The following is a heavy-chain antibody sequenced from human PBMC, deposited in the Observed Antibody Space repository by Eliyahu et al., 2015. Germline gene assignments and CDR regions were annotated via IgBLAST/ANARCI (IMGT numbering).Heavy chain of an antibody. CDR1: GFTFXLYX. CDR3: TRGVGMTVAGTNDY. V-gene: IGHV3-74*03. D-gene: IGHD6-19*01. CDR2: INTAGSST. J-gene: IGHJ4*02. Sequence: EVQLVESGGGLVQPGGSLRLSXAASGFTFXLYXMHXGRQAPGKGLVWVSRINTAGSSTTYADSVKGRFTISRDNAKNMMYLQMNSLRAEDTAVYYCTRGVGMTVAGTNDYWGQGTLVTVSS.